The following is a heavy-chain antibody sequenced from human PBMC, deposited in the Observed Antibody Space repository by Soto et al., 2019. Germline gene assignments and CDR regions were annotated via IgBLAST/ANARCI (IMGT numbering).Heavy chain of an antibody. D-gene: IGHD3-22*01. J-gene: IGHJ4*02. CDR1: GFTFNNAW. CDR3: TTAENYYDSGSFDY. CDR2: IKSKTDGGTT. Sequence: GGSLRLSCVASGFTFNNAWVNWVRQAPGKGLEWVGRIKSKTDGGTTDYAALVKGRFTISRDDSKTTLYLQMNGLKTEDTAVYYCTTAENYYDSGSFDYWGQGTLVTVSS. V-gene: IGHV3-15*01.